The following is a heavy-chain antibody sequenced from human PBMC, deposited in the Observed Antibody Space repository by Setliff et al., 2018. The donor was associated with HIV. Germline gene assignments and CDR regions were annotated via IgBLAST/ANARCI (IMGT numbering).Heavy chain of an antibody. V-gene: IGHV4-39*07. J-gene: IGHJ4*01. CDR2: IYSRGST. Sequence: PSETLSLTCIVFGDSVSNDTYYWDWIRQSPGKGLEWIGSIYSRGSTYYTSSLKRRVTISIHTSRNQFSLKLNSVTAADSAVYYCARRQAEDYGSGRFDCWGHGMPVTVSS. D-gene: IGHD3-10*01. CDR3: ARRQAEDYGSGRFDC. CDR1: GDSVSNDTYY.